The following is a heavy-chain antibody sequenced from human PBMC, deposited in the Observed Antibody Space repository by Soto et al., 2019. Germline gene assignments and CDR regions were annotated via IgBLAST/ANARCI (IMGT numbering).Heavy chain of an antibody. Sequence: ASVKVSCKVSGYTLTELSMHWVRQAPGKGLEWMGGFDPEDGETIYAQKFQGRVTMTEDTSTDTAYMELSSLRSEDTAVYYCASNHQLLPTYGSGSYPFDPWGQGTLVTVSS. J-gene: IGHJ5*02. CDR2: FDPEDGET. CDR1: GYTLTELS. V-gene: IGHV1-24*01. D-gene: IGHD3-10*01. CDR3: ASNHQLLPTYGSGSYPFDP.